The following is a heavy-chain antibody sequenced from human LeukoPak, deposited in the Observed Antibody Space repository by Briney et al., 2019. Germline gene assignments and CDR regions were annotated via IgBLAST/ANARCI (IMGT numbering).Heavy chain of an antibody. CDR3: AKGWATVPNDY. CDR2: ISGGGNTT. Sequence: GGSLRLSCEVSGITFNTYAMSWFRQAPGRGLNWVSGISGGGNTTYYTDSVKGRFAMYRDNSRNTLYLQMNSLRAEDTAVYFCAKGWATVPNDYWGQGTLVTVSS. D-gene: IGHD4-17*01. V-gene: IGHV3-23*01. J-gene: IGHJ4*02. CDR1: GITFNTYA.